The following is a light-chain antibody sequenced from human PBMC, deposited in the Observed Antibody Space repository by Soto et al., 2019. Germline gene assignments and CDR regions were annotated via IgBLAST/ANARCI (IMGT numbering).Light chain of an antibody. Sequence: EIVMTQSPATLSVSPGEKATLSCRASQSLNNNLAWYQQKPGQGPRLLIYFASTRATGIPARFSGSGSGTELSLTIRSLQSEDFASYYCQQYSAWPLTFGGGTKVETK. CDR3: QQYSAWPLT. CDR2: FAS. CDR1: QSLNNN. V-gene: IGKV3-15*01. J-gene: IGKJ4*01.